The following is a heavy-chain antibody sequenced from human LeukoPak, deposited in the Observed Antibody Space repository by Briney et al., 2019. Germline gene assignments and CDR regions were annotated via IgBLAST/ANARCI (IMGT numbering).Heavy chain of an antibody. CDR3: ARVSVVGAFDI. D-gene: IGHD2-2*01. Sequence: SETLSLTCTVSGGSISSYYWSWIRQPPGKGLEWIGYIYYSGSTNYNPSLKSRVTISVDTSKNQFSLKLSSVTAADTAVYYCARVSVVGAFDIWGRGTMVTVSS. CDR1: GGSISSYY. V-gene: IGHV4-59*01. CDR2: IYYSGST. J-gene: IGHJ3*02.